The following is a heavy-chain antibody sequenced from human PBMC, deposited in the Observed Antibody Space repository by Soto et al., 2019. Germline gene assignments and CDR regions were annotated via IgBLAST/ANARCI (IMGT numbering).Heavy chain of an antibody. CDR1: GGTISSYY. CDR2: IYYSGST. V-gene: IGHV4-59*01. J-gene: IGHJ4*02. CDR3: ERDRGSSWYGEYFDY. Sequence: SVTLCLTCTVSGGTISSYYWSWIRQPPGKGLEWIGYIYYSGSTNYNPSLKSRVTISVDTSKNQFSLKLSSVTAADTAVYYCERDRGSSWYGEYFDYWGQGTLVTVSS. D-gene: IGHD6-13*01.